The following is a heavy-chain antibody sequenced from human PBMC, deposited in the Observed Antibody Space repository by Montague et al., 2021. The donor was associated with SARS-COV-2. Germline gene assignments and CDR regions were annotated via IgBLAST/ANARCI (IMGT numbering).Heavy chain of an antibody. D-gene: IGHD6-25*01. J-gene: IGHJ4*02. V-gene: IGHV4-39*01. Sequence: SETLSLTCTVAGGSISSGSYYWGWIRQPPGKGLEWIGNIDSSGSTYYKSRVTISVDTYKNQFSLKVTSVTAADTAVYYCARRVGGSGWLDYWGQGTLVTVSS. CDR2: IDSSGST. CDR1: GGSISSGSYY. CDR3: ARRVGGSGWLDY.